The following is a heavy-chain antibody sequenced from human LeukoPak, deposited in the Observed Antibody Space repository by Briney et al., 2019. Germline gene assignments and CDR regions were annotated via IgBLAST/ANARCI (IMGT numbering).Heavy chain of an antibody. J-gene: IGHJ5*02. V-gene: IGHV3-20*04. Sequence: GGSLRLSCAASGFTFDDYGMSWVRQAPGKGLEWVSGINWNGGSTGYADSVKGRFTISRDNAKNSLYLQMNSLRAEDTALYYCARVRDRMVRGVNWFDPWGQGTLVTVSS. CDR1: GFTFDDYG. D-gene: IGHD3-10*01. CDR3: ARVRDRMVRGVNWFDP. CDR2: INWNGGST.